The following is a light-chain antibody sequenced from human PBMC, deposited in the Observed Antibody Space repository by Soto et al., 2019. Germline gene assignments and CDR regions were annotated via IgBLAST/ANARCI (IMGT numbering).Light chain of an antibody. CDR3: QSYDSSLSGGTT. J-gene: IGLJ2*01. CDR1: TSNIGAGYD. V-gene: IGLV1-40*01. CDR2: GNN. Sequence: QSVLTQPPSVSGAPGQRVTISCTGGTSNIGAGYDVHWYQQFPGTAPKLLIYGNNNRPSGVPDRFSGSKSGSSASLAITGLLAEDEADYCCQSYDSSLSGGTTFGGGTKLTVL.